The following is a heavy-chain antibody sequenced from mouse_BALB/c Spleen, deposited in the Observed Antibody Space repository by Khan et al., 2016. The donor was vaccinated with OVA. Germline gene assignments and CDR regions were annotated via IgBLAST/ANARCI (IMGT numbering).Heavy chain of an antibody. Sequence: EVELVESGGDLVKPGGSLKLSCAASGFTFSTYGMSWVRQAPDKRLEWVATVSTGGSYTYYPDSVKGRFTISRDNAKNTLYLQMSGLRSEDTAMFYGTRLAYYYESEGCDYWGKGTLGTGSA. CDR3: TRLAYYYESEGCDY. V-gene: IGHV5-6*01. J-gene: IGHJ3*01. CDR2: VSTGGSYT. D-gene: IGHD1-1*01. CDR1: GFTFSTYG.